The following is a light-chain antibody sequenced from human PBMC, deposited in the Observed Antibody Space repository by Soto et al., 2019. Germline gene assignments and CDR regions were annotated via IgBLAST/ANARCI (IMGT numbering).Light chain of an antibody. CDR1: ENVRTF. V-gene: IGKV3-11*01. Sequence: EVVLTQSPATLSLSPGERATPSCRASENVRTFVDWYQQKPGQAPRLLIYGASNRATGIPARVSGSGSGTDFTLTLSNLEPEDFAVYYCQQHSHGPPWTFGQGTRVEIQ. CDR3: QQHSHGPPWT. J-gene: IGKJ1*01. CDR2: GAS.